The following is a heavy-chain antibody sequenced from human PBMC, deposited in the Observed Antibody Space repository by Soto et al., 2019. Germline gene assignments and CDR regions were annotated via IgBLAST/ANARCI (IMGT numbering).Heavy chain of an antibody. J-gene: IGHJ4*01. CDR1: GFTFSSYA. Sequence: PGGSLRLSCSASGFTFSSYAMHWVRQAPGKGLEYVSAISSSDRYYADSVRGRFTISRDNAKNALYLQMNSLRADDTAVYFCVRGMNPLFGGQGTLVTVSS. CDR2: ISSSDR. V-gene: IGHV3-64*04. CDR3: VRGMNPLF.